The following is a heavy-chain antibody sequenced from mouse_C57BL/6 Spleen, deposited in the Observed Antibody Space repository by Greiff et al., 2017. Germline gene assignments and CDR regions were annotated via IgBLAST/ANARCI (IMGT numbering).Heavy chain of an antibody. J-gene: IGHJ4*01. CDR3: ARTRATTVVRAMDY. V-gene: IGHV1-43*01. Sequence: VQLQQSGPELVKPGASVKISCKASGYSFTGYYMHWVKQSSEKSLEWIGEINPSTGGTSYNQKFKGKATLTVDKSSSTAYMQLKRLTSEDSAVYYCARTRATTVVRAMDYWGQGTSVTVSS. CDR2: INPSTGGT. CDR1: GYSFTGYY. D-gene: IGHD1-1*01.